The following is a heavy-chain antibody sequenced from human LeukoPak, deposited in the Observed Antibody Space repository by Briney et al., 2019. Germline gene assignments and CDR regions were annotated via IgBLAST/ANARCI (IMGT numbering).Heavy chain of an antibody. CDR1: GLTFDNYA. CDR2: ISWNSGTI. CDR3: ARAYKDRSLAGKKEFFQH. V-gene: IGHV3-9*01. Sequence: GGSLRLSCAASGLTFDNYAMNWVRQVPGQGLEWISLISWNSGTIGYADSVKGRFTISRDNASNFLYLQMTSLRADDTALYYCARAYKDRSLAGKKEFFQHWGQGTLVTVSS. J-gene: IGHJ1*01. D-gene: IGHD6-19*01.